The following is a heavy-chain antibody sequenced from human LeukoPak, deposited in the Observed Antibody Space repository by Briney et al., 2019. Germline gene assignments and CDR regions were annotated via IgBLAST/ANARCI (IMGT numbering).Heavy chain of an antibody. J-gene: IGHJ4*02. D-gene: IGHD6-13*01. Sequence: GGSLRLSCAASGFTFSTFSMSWVRQAPGQGLEWVSGISWNSGSIGHADSVKGRFTISRDNAKNSLYLQMNSLRAEDTALYYCAKGGSSWTHPFDYWGQGTLVTVSS. CDR1: GFTFSTFS. CDR3: AKGGSSWTHPFDY. V-gene: IGHV3-9*01. CDR2: ISWNSGSI.